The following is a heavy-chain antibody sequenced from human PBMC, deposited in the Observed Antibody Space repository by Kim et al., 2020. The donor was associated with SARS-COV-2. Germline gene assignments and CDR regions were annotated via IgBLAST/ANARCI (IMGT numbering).Heavy chain of an antibody. Sequence: GGSLRLSCAASGFTFSSYGMHWVRQAPGKGLEWVAVISYDGSNKYYADSVKGRFTISRDNSKNTLYLQMNSLRAEDTAVYYCAKDLYITMIVVVGGFDYWGQGTLVTVSS. CDR2: ISYDGSNK. V-gene: IGHV3-30*18. D-gene: IGHD3-22*01. CDR3: AKDLYITMIVVVGGFDY. J-gene: IGHJ4*02. CDR1: GFTFSSYG.